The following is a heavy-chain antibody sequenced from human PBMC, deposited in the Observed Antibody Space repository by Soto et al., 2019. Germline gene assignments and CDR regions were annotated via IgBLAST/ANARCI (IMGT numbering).Heavy chain of an antibody. CDR2: IYPGDSDT. CDR1: GYSFTSYW. CDR3: ARLGCSSTSCYSVLYYYYYMDV. V-gene: IGHV5-51*01. J-gene: IGHJ6*03. D-gene: IGHD2-2*01. Sequence: GESLKISCKGSGYSFTSYWIGWVRQMPGKGLEWMGIIYPGDSDTRYSPSFQGQVTISADKSISTAYLQWSSLKASDTAMYYCARLGCSSTSCYSVLYYYYYMDVWGKGTTVTVSS.